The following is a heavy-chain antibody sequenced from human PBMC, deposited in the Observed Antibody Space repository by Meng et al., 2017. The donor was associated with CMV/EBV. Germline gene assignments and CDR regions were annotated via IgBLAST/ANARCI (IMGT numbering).Heavy chain of an antibody. CDR2: INHSGST. D-gene: IGHD3-3*01. Sequence: SETLSLTCAVYGGSFSGYYWSWIRQPPGKGLEWIGEINHSGSTNYNPSLKSRVTISVDTSKNQFSLKLSSVTAADTAVYYCARDPGITIFGVVIGGMDVWGQGTTVNVSS. J-gene: IGHJ6*02. CDR1: GGSFSGYY. V-gene: IGHV4-34*01. CDR3: ARDPGITIFGVVIGGMDV.